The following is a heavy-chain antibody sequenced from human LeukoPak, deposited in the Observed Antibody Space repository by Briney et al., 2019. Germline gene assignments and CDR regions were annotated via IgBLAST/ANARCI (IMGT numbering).Heavy chain of an antibody. Sequence: ASVKVSCKASGYTFTGYYMHWVRQAPGQGLEWMGIINPSGGSTSYAQKFQGRVTMTRDMSTSTVYMELSSLRSEDTAVYYCARVVGSLRAFDIWGQGTMVTVSS. D-gene: IGHD3-16*02. J-gene: IGHJ3*02. CDR1: GYTFTGYY. V-gene: IGHV1-46*01. CDR2: INPSGGST. CDR3: ARVVGSLRAFDI.